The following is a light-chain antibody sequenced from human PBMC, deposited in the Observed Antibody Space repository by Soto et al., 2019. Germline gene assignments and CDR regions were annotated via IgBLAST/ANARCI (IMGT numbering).Light chain of an antibody. CDR1: SSNIGSNY. CDR2: RNS. J-gene: IGLJ2*01. Sequence: QPVLTQPPSASGTPGQRVTISCSGSSSNIGSNYVFWYQQLPGTAPKVLMYRNSQRPSGVPDRFSGSKSGTSASLASSGLRSDDEADYYCASWDDSLSGFVVFGGGTKVTVL. CDR3: ASWDDSLSGFVV. V-gene: IGLV1-47*01.